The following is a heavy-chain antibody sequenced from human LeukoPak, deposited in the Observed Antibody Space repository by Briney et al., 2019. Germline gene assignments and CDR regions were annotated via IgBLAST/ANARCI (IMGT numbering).Heavy chain of an antibody. Sequence: HPGGSLRLSCAASGFTFSSYAMHWVRQAPGKGLEWVAVISYDGSNKYYADSVKGRFTISRDNSKNTLYLQMNSLRAEDTAVYYCARSNHFELAQYSSGSLDYWGRGTPVTVSS. CDR2: ISYDGSNK. V-gene: IGHV3-30*04. J-gene: IGHJ4*02. D-gene: IGHD6-19*01. CDR3: ARSNHFELAQYSSGSLDY. CDR1: GFTFSSYA.